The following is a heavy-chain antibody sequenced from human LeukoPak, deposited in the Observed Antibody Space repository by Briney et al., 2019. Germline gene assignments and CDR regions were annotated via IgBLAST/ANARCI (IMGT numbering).Heavy chain of an antibody. CDR1: GGSFSGYY. CDR2: IYHSGST. Sequence: PSETLSLTCAVYGGSFSGYYWSWIRQPPGKGLEWIGSIYHSGSTYYNPSLKSRVTISVDTSKNQFSLKLSSVTAADTAVYYCARAPNQAYDFWSGYPPGFDYWGQGTLVTVSS. CDR3: ARAPNQAYDFWSGYPPGFDY. V-gene: IGHV4-34*01. J-gene: IGHJ4*02. D-gene: IGHD3-3*01.